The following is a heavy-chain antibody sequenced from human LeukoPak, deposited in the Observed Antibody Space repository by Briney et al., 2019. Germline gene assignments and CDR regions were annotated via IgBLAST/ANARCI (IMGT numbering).Heavy chain of an antibody. J-gene: IGHJ4*02. CDR3: ARDASTRCYLCEVDY. D-gene: IGHD2-2*01. Sequence: QPGGSLRLSCAASGFTFSNNWMTWVRQAPGKGLEWVASVKKDASEKYYVDSVKGRFTISRDNAKNSLYLQMNSLRAEDTAVYYCARDASTRCYLCEVDYWGQGTLVTVSS. CDR2: VKKDASEK. V-gene: IGHV3-7*01. CDR1: GFTFSNNW.